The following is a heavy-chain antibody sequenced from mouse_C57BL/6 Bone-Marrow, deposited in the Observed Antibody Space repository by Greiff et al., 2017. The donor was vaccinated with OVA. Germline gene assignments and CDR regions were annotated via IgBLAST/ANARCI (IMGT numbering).Heavy chain of an antibody. CDR3: ARYGYYYGSSYYAMDY. J-gene: IGHJ4*01. CDR1: GFTFTDYY. Sequence: EVQVVESGGGLVQPGGSLSLSCAASGFTFTDYYMSWVRQPPGKALEWLGFIRNKANGYTTEYSASVKGRFTISRDNSQSILYLQMNALRAEDSATYYCARYGYYYGSSYYAMDYWGQGTSVTVSS. CDR2: IRNKANGYTT. V-gene: IGHV7-3*01. D-gene: IGHD1-1*01.